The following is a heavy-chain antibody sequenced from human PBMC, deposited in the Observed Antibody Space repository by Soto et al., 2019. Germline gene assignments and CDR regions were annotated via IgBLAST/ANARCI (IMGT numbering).Heavy chain of an antibody. CDR3: ARGTTYSGSPKLDD. J-gene: IGHJ4*02. CDR1: GDSISTYY. Sequence: SETLSLTCTVSGDSISTYYWSFIRQPPGKGLEWLGNIFSSWSANYNPSLKSRVTISVDTSKNQFSLKLKSVTAADTAVYYCARGTTYSGSPKLDDWGPGTLVSVSS. V-gene: IGHV4-59*01. CDR2: IFSSWSA. D-gene: IGHD1-26*01.